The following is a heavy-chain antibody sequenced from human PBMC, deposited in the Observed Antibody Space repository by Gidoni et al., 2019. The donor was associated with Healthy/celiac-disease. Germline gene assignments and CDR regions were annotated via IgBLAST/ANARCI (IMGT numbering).Heavy chain of an antibody. D-gene: IGHD3-3*01. V-gene: IGHV1-69*06. CDR2: IIPIFGTA. Sequence: QVQLVQSGAEVKKPGSSVKVSCRASGGTFSSYAISWVRQAPGQGLEWMGGIIPIFGTANYAQKFQGRVAITADKSTSTAYMELSSLRSEDTAVYYCATGFWSGYGNWYFDLWGRGTLVTVSS. J-gene: IGHJ2*01. CDR1: GGTFSSYA. CDR3: ATGFWSGYGNWYFDL.